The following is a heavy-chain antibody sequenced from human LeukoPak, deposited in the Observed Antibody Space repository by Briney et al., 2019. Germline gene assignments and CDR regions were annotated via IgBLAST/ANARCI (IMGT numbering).Heavy chain of an antibody. V-gene: IGHV4-39*07. CDR2: IYYNGAT. CDR1: GGSITSTNYY. D-gene: IGHD3-10*01. CDR3: AIEDRRTPGTYLGSDDY. J-gene: IGHJ4*02. Sequence: ASETLSLTCTVSGGSITSTNYYWGWIRQPPGKGLEWIGAIYYNGATYYNPSLKRRVTMSIDTSKNQFSLRLSSVTAADTAVYYCAIEDRRTPGTYLGSDDYWGQGTLVTISS.